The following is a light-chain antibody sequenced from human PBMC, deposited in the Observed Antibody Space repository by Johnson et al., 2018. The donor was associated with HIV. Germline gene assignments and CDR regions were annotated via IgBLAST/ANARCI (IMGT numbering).Light chain of an antibody. CDR1: SSNIGNNY. CDR2: ENN. Sequence: QPVLTQPPSVSAAPGQKVTISCSGSSSNIGNNYVSWYQQLPGTAPKLLIYENNKRPSGIPDRFSGSKSVTSATLGITGLQTGDEADYYCGTWDSRLSAGRYVFGTGTKVTV. CDR3: GTWDSRLSAGRYV. V-gene: IGLV1-51*02. J-gene: IGLJ1*01.